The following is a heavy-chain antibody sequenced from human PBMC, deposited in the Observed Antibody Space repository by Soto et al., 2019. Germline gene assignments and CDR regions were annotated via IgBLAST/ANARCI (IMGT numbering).Heavy chain of an antibody. V-gene: IGHV4-59*01. Sequence: SETLSVTCTISGGSISSYYWSWIRQPPGKGLEWIGYIYYSGSTNYNPSLKSRVTISVDTSKNQFSLKLSSVAAADTAVYYCARILRQYYYDSSGYYPYYFDYWGQGTLVTVSS. D-gene: IGHD3-22*01. CDR3: ARILRQYYYDSSGYYPYYFDY. CDR1: GGSISSYY. J-gene: IGHJ4*02. CDR2: IYYSGST.